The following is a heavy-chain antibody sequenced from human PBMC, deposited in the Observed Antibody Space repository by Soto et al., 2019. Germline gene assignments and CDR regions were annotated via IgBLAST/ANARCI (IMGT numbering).Heavy chain of an antibody. CDR3: ARAAMVPNYYYYGMDV. Sequence: PSGTLALTCTVSGGSISSGDYYWSWIRQPPGKGLEWIGYIYYSGSTYYNPSLKSRVTISVDTSKNQFSLKLSSVTAADTAVYYCARAAMVPNYYYYGMDVWGQGTTVTVSS. J-gene: IGHJ6*02. V-gene: IGHV4-30-4*01. CDR2: IYYSGST. CDR1: GGSISSGDYY. D-gene: IGHD5-18*01.